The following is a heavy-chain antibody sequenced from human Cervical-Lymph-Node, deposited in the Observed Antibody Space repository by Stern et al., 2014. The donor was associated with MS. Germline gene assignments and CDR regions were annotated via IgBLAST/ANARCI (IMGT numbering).Heavy chain of an antibody. V-gene: IGHV1-69*01. Sequence: VQLVESGAEVKKPGSSVKVSCKASGDTFSNLDISWVRQAPGHGPEWLGGITPLFGTANYAQTFQGRVTFTADESTSTIYMELSSLRSEDTAVYYCARHQGGIAAYWGQGTLVTVSS. D-gene: IGHD6-13*01. CDR2: ITPLFGTA. J-gene: IGHJ4*02. CDR3: ARHQGGIAAY. CDR1: GDTFSNLD.